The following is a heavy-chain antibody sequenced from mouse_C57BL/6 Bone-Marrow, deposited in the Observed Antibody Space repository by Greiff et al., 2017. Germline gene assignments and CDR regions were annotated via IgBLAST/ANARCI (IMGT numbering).Heavy chain of an antibody. Sequence: EVKLVESEGGLVQPGSSMKLSCTASGFTFSDYYMAWVRQVPEKGLEWVANINYDGSSTYYLDSLKSRFFISRDNAKNILYLQMSSLKSEDTATYYCARAPDGYYVHHWYFDVWGTGTTVTVSS. CDR2: INYDGSST. CDR1: GFTFSDYY. V-gene: IGHV5-16*01. D-gene: IGHD2-3*01. CDR3: ARAPDGYYVHHWYFDV. J-gene: IGHJ1*03.